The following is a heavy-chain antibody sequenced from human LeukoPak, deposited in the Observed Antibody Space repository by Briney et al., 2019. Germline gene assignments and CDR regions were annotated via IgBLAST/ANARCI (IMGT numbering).Heavy chain of an antibody. J-gene: IGHJ4*02. CDR2: IYHSGSI. Sequence: SGTLSLTCTVSGGSISSSHWWSWVRQPPGKGLEWIGEIYHSGSISYNPSLKSRVTISIDKSKNQFSLKLSSVTAADTAVYYCASLYRSSWPPFDYWGQGTLVTVSS. CDR3: ASLYRSSWPPFDY. D-gene: IGHD6-13*01. CDR1: GGSISSSHW. V-gene: IGHV4-4*02.